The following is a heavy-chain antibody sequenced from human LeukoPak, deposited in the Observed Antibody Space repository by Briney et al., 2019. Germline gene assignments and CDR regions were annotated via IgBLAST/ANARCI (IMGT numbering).Heavy chain of an antibody. CDR1: GGSISSSNW. V-gene: IGHV4-4*02. CDR2: IYHSGST. D-gene: IGHD1-26*01. J-gene: IGHJ3*02. Sequence: PSETLSLTCAVSGGSISSSNWWSWVRQPPGKGLEWIGEIYHSGSTNYNPSLKSRVTISVDTSKNQFSLKLSSVTAADTAVYYCARSIVGATTRDAFDIWGQGTMVTVSS. CDR3: ARSIVGATTRDAFDI.